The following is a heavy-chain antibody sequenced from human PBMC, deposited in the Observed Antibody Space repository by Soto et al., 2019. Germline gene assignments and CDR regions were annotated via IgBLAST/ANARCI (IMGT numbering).Heavy chain of an antibody. CDR2: INPASGST. D-gene: IGHD2-2*01. J-gene: IGHJ4*02. V-gene: IGHV1-46*01. CDR3: VRDLVAGDY. Sequence: QVQLVQSGAEVKKPGASVKLSCRTSGYTFTHYYIHWVRQAPGQGLEWLAIINPASGSTNYAQDFQGRVTLTMDTSTTTVYMELSGLRAEDTAIFYCVRDLVAGDYWGQGTLVTVSS. CDR1: GYTFTHYY.